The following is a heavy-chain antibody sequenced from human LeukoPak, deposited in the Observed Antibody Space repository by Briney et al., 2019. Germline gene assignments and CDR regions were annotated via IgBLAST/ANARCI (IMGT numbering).Heavy chain of an antibody. D-gene: IGHD3-3*01. CDR2: ISSSSSYI. CDR1: GFTFSSYS. J-gene: IGHJ4*02. CDR3: ARSEKNYDFWTGEDY. V-gene: IGHV3-21*01. Sequence: KAGGSLRLSCAASGFTFSSYSMNWVRQAPGKGLEWVSSISSSSSYIYYADSVKGRFTISRDNSKNTLYLQMNSLRAEDTAVYYCARSEKNYDFWTGEDYWGQGTLVTVSS.